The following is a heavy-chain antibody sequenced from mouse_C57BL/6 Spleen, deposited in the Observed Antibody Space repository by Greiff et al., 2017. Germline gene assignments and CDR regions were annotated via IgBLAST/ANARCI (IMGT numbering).Heavy chain of an antibody. CDR3: ARHIDYDGGYYAMDY. CDR1: GYTFTSYW. Sequence: QVQLQQPGAELVKPGASVKLSCKASGYTFTSYWMHWVKQRPGQGLEWIGMIHPNSGSTNYNEKFKSKATLTVDKSSSTAYMQLSSLTSEDSAFYYCARHIDYDGGYYAMDYWGQGTSVTVSS. V-gene: IGHV1-64*01. J-gene: IGHJ4*01. D-gene: IGHD2-4*01. CDR2: IHPNSGST.